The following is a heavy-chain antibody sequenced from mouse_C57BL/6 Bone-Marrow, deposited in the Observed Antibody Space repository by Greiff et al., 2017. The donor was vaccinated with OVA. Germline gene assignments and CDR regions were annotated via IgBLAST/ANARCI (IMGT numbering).Heavy chain of an antibody. V-gene: IGHV2-2*01. CDR1: GFSLTSYG. CDR2: IGSGGSP. CDR3: ARRYDGYLYWYFDV. J-gene: IGHJ1*03. Sequence: VKLVEPGPGLVQPSQSLSITCTASGFSLTSYGVHWVRQSPGKGLEWRGVIGSGGSPTNNDAFISSLSISKDNSKSQVFFKMNSLQADDTAIYDCARRYDGYLYWYFDVWGTGTTVTVSS. D-gene: IGHD2-3*01.